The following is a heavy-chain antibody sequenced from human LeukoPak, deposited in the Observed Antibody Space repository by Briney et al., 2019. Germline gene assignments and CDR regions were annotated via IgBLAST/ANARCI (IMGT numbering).Heavy chain of an antibody. CDR2: IIPILGIA. CDR3: ARALSGWYFDL. V-gene: IGHV1-69*04. Sequence: SVKVSCKASGGTFSSYAISWVRQAPGQGLEWMGRIIPILGIANYAQKFQGRVTITADKSTSTAYMGLSSLRSEDTAVYYCARALSGWYFDLWGRGTLVTVSS. D-gene: IGHD3-9*01. CDR1: GGTFSSYA. J-gene: IGHJ2*01.